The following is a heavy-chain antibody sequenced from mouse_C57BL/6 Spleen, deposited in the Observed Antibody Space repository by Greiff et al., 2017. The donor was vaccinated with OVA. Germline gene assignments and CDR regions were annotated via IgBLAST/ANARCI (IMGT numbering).Heavy chain of an antibody. D-gene: IGHD1-1*02. V-gene: IGHV5-16*01. CDR3: ARGVAYYFDY. CDR1: GFTFSDYY. CDR2: INYDGSST. J-gene: IGHJ2*01. Sequence: EVQLKESEGGLVQPGSSMKLSCTASGFTFSDYYMAWVRQVPEKGLEWVANINYDGSSTYYLDSLKSRFIISRDNAKNILYLQMSSLKSEDTAAYYCARGVAYYFDYWGQGTTLTVSS.